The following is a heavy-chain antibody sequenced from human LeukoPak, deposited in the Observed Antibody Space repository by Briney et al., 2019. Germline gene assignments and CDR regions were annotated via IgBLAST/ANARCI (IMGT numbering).Heavy chain of an antibody. D-gene: IGHD3-10*01. CDR2: IYYSGST. CDR3: ARLRVQGVIIRIFDY. J-gene: IGHJ4*02. V-gene: IGHV4-39*01. Sequence: PSETLSLTCTVSGGSISSSSYYWGWIRQPPGKGLEWIGSIYYSGSTHYNPSLKSRVTISVDTSKNQFSLKLSSVTAADTAVYYCARLRVQGVIIRIFDYWGQGTLVTVSS. CDR1: GGSISSSSYY.